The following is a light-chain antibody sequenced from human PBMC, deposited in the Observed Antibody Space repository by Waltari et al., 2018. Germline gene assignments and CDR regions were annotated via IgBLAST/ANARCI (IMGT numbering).Light chain of an antibody. J-gene: IGLJ3*02. Sequence: QSVLTQPPSASGTPGQRVTIPCSGSSPHIGRNTVNCYQQLPGTAPKLLIYIDDQRPSGVPDRFSGSKSGTSASLAISGLQSEDEADYHCATWDDSLNGWVFGGGTKLTVL. CDR1: SPHIGRNT. CDR3: ATWDDSLNGWV. CDR2: IDD. V-gene: IGLV1-44*01.